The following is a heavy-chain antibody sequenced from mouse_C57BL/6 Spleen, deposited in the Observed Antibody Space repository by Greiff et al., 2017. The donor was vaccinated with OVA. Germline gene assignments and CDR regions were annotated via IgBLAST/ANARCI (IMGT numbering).Heavy chain of an antibody. J-gene: IGHJ3*01. Sequence: EVKLMESGPGLVKPSQSLSLTCSVPGYSITSGYYWNWIRQFPGNKLEWMGYISYDGSNNYNPSLKNRISITRDTSKNQFFLKLNSVTTEDTATYYCAREGAYYSNYLAYWGQGTLVTVSA. CDR3: AREGAYYSNYLAY. V-gene: IGHV3-6*01. CDR2: ISYDGSN. D-gene: IGHD2-5*01. CDR1: GYSITSGYY.